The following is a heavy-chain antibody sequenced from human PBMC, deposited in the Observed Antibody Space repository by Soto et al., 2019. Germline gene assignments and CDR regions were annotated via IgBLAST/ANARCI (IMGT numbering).Heavy chain of an antibody. J-gene: IGHJ3*02. V-gene: IGHV4-34*01. CDR2: INHSGST. Sequence: PSETLSLTCAVYGGSFSGYYWSWIRQPPGRGLEWIWEINHSGSTNYNPSLKSRVTISVDTSKNQFSLKLSSVTAADTAVYYCAMGSSGYYSRAFDXWGQGTMVTVS. CDR3: AMGSSGYYSRAFDX. D-gene: IGHD3-22*01. CDR1: GGSFSGYY.